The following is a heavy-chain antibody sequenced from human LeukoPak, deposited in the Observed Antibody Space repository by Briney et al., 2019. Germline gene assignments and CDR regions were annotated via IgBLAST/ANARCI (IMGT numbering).Heavy chain of an antibody. CDR3: AKVHLCSSTSCYAGYYFDY. V-gene: IGHV3-23*01. D-gene: IGHD2-2*01. Sequence: GGSLRLSCAASGVTFSSDGMSWVGQAPGKGRGWVAAISGSGVSTYYADSVKGGVTISRDNSKNTVYLQMTSLRAADTAVYYCAKVHLCSSTSCYAGYYFDYWGQGTLVTVSS. CDR1: GVTFSSDG. J-gene: IGHJ4*02. CDR2: ISGSGVST.